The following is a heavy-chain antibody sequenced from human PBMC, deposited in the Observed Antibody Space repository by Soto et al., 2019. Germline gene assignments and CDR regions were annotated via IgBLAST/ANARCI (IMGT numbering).Heavy chain of an antibody. Sequence: SETLSLTCAVSSGSISSSNWWSWVRQPPGKGLEWIGEIYHSGSTNYNPSLKSRVTISVDKSKNQFSLKLSSVTAADTAVYYCARAPAYCSGGSCYSWWFDPWGQGTLVTVSS. D-gene: IGHD2-15*01. CDR1: SGSISSSNW. J-gene: IGHJ5*02. V-gene: IGHV4-4*02. CDR3: ARAPAYCSGGSCYSWWFDP. CDR2: IYHSGST.